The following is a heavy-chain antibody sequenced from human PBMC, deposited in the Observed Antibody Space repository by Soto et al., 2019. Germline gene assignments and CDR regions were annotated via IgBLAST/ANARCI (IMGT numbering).Heavy chain of an antibody. CDR1: GFIYTNYA. CDR3: VKESDEWAWGDC. D-gene: IGHD1-26*01. V-gene: IGHV3-23*01. CDR2: ITRDGTI. J-gene: IGHJ4*02. Sequence: EVQLLESGGGLVQPGGSLRLSCAASGFIYTNYAMSWVRQAPGEGLEWVSAITRDGTIYYRDSVKGRFTISRDNSKNTVYLQMNSVRAEDTAVFYGVKESDEWAWGDCRGQGPLVTVS.